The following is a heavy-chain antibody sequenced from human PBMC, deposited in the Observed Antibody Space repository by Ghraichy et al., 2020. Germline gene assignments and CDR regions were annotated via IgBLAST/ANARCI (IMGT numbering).Heavy chain of an antibody. CDR1: GFTFSSYS. CDR2: ISSSSSYI. V-gene: IGHV3-21*01. Sequence: GESLNISCAASGFTFSSYSMNWVRQAPGKGLEWVSSISSSSSYIYYADSVKGRFTISRDNAKNSLYLQMNSLRAEDTAVYYCARDLGTSDAFDIWGQGTMVTVSS. J-gene: IGHJ3*02. CDR3: ARDLGTSDAFDI.